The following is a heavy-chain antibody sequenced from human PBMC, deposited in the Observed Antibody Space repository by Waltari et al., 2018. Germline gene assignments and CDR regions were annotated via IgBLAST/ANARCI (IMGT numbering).Heavy chain of an antibody. Sequence: QVHLVQSGAEVKKPGDSVKVSCKASGYTFTDDFLHWLRQAPGQGLGWMGWINPNSRGTNYAQKFPGRVTMTRDTSISTAYLDLSSLRSDDTSVYYCANMRPFDYWSQGTLFTVSS. V-gene: IGHV1-2*02. J-gene: IGHJ4*02. CDR3: ANMRPFDY. CDR1: GYTFTDDF. CDR2: INPNSRGT.